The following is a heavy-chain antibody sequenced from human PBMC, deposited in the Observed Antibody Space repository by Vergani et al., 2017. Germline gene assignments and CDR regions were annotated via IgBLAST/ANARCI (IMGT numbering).Heavy chain of an antibody. CDR2: IIPILGIA. CDR3: ATSGAKDSSDSCDY. Sequence: QVQLVQSGAEVKKPGSSVKVSCKASGGTFSSYAISWVRQAPGQGLEWMGRIIPILGIANYAQKFQGRVTITADKSTSTAYMELSSLRSEDTAVYYCATSGAKDSSDSCDYWGQGTLVTVSS. J-gene: IGHJ4*02. CDR1: GGTFSSYA. D-gene: IGHD3-22*01. V-gene: IGHV1-69*04.